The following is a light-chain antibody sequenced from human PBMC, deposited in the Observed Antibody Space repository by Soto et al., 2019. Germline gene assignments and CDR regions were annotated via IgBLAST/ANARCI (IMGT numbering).Light chain of an antibody. CDR1: QSVNSGY. CDR3: QQYGSSPRT. J-gene: IGKJ1*01. Sequence: EIVLTQAPGTLSKSPGERATLSCRASQSVNSGYLAWYQHTPGQAPRLLIYDTSTRATGIPDRFSGSGSGTDFTLTISRLEPEDFAVFYCQQYGSSPRTFGQGTKVDIK. V-gene: IGKV3-20*01. CDR2: DTS.